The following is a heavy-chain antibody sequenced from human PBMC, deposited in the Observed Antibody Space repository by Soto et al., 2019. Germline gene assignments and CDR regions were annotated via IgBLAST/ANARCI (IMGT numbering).Heavy chain of an antibody. Sequence: QVQLVQSGPELKKPGAAVRVSCKASGYTFDSYGLSWVRQAPGQGLAWMGWISTYTGNTDYPQRFQGRVTMDTDTSTSTAYLDWRSLTSDDTAVYYCVRDVAVSSGSFGGYWGQGTLVTVSS. J-gene: IGHJ4*02. CDR2: ISTYTGNT. CDR3: VRDVAVSSGSFGGY. V-gene: IGHV1-18*01. CDR1: GYTFDSYG. D-gene: IGHD3-10*01.